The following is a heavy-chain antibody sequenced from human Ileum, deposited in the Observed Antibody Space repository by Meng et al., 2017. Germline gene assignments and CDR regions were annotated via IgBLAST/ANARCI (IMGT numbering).Heavy chain of an antibody. D-gene: IGHD6-6*01. J-gene: IGHJ4*02. V-gene: IGHV4-61*01. CDR1: GGSVSSGSYY. Sequence: QGHLQQSCPSLVRSSATLSLAFTVSGGSVSSGSYYWSWIRQPPGKGLEWIGHIYYSGSTNYNPSLKSRVTISVDMSKNQFSLKLNSVTAADTAIYFCARSSTSPASYFFDYWGQGTLVTVSS. CDR3: ARSSTSPASYFFDY. CDR2: IYYSGST.